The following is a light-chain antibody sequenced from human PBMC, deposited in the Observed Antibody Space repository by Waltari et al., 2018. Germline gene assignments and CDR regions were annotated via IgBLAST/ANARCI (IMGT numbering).Light chain of an antibody. CDR3: QQYNVWPRT. J-gene: IGKJ1*01. CDR1: QSVSNN. Sequence: VMTQSPATLSESPGNMVTLTCRASQSVSNNVAWYQPGPGQAPRLLIYGVSTRATDVPDKVSGSRSGTEVTLTINTLQSEDAATYYCQQYNVWPRTFGQGTKVEI. CDR2: GVS. V-gene: IGKV3-15*01.